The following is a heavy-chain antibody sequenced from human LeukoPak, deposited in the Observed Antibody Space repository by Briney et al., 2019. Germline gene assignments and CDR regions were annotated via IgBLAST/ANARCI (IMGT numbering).Heavy chain of an antibody. J-gene: IGHJ4*02. CDR1: GGSISSYY. Sequence: SETLSLTCTVSGGSISSYYWSWIRQPPGKGLEWIGYIYYSGSTNYNPSLKSRVTISVDTSKNQFSLKLSSVTAADTAVYYCAGASNYGYVGYFDYWGQGTLVTVSS. V-gene: IGHV4-59*01. D-gene: IGHD5-18*01. CDR3: AGASNYGYVGYFDY. CDR2: IYYSGST.